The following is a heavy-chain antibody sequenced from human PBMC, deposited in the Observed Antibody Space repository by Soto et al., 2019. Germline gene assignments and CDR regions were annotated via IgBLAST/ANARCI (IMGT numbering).Heavy chain of an antibody. J-gene: IGHJ6*02. CDR3: ARSTLVPAAYYYYYGMDV. CDR1: GGTFSSYA. Sequence: QVQLVQSGAEVKKPGSSVKVSCKASGGTFSSYAISWVRQAPGQGLEWMGGIIPIFGTANYAQKFQGRVTITADESTSTAYMELSSLRSADTAVYYCARSTLVPAAYYYYYGMDVWGQGTTVTVSS. CDR2: IIPIFGTA. D-gene: IGHD2-2*01. V-gene: IGHV1-69*12.